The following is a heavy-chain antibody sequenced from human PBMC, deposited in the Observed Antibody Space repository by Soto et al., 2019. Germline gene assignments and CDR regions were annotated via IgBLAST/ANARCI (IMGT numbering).Heavy chain of an antibody. CDR1: GFTFSSYA. J-gene: IGHJ5*02. Sequence: GGSLRLSCAASGFTFSSYAMSWVRQAPGKGLEWVSAISGSGGSTYYADSVKGRFTISRDNSKNTLYLQMNSLRAEDTAVYYCANPYYDFWSGYSNEYTNWFDPWGQGTLVTVSS. CDR3: ANPYYDFWSGYSNEYTNWFDP. D-gene: IGHD3-3*01. CDR2: ISGSGGST. V-gene: IGHV3-23*01.